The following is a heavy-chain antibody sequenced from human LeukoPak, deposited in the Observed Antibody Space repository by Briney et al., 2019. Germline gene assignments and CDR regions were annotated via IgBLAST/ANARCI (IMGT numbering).Heavy chain of an antibody. Sequence: GGSLRLSCAASGFTFNAYSMNWVRQAPGKGLEWISYISGDSAVIKYADSAKGRFTISRDNAKNSLYLQMNSLRAEDTAVYYCAKDKIVGGGSFYYYYGMDVRGQGTTVTVSS. V-gene: IGHV3-48*01. CDR2: ISGDSAVI. CDR1: GFTFNAYS. D-gene: IGHD2-15*01. J-gene: IGHJ6*02. CDR3: AKDKIVGGGSFYYYYGMDV.